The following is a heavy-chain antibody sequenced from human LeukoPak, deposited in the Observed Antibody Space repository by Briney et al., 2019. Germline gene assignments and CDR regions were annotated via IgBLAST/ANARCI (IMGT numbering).Heavy chain of an antibody. V-gene: IGHV1-69*04. J-gene: IGHJ5*02. D-gene: IGHD6-19*01. Sequence: ASVTVSCKASGGTFSTYAISWVRQAPGQGLEWVRRIVPILGTANYAQNFQGRVTITADRSTTTAYMELSSLRSEDTAVYYCARVAVSGRGQGWFDPWGQGTLVTVSS. CDR1: GGTFSTYA. CDR2: IVPILGTA. CDR3: ARVAVSGRGQGWFDP.